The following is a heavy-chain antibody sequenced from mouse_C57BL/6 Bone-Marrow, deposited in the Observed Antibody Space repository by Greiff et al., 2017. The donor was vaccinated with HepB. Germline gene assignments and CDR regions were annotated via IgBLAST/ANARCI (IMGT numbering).Heavy chain of an antibody. V-gene: IGHV2-2*01. CDR2: IWSGGST. D-gene: IGHD2-3*01. J-gene: IGHJ1*03. CDR1: GFSLTSYG. CDR3: ASDIYDGYFDWYFDV. Sequence: QVQLKESGPGLVQPSQSLSITCTVSGFSLTSYGVHWVRQSPGKGLEWLGVIWSGGSTDYNAAFISRLSISKDNSKSQVFFKMNSLQADDTAIYYCASDIYDGYFDWYFDVWGTGTTVTVSS.